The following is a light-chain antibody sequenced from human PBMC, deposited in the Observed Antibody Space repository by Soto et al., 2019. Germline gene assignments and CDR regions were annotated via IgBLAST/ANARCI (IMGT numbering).Light chain of an antibody. CDR3: QQRSNWPIT. V-gene: IGKV3-11*01. CDR2: DAS. CDR1: RRVSSY. J-gene: IGKJ5*01. Sequence: IVWTQSTATLSLSPGESATLSCRATRRVSSYLAWYQQKPGQAPRLFIYDASSSPTDIPARFSGSGSGTDFTLTISSLEPEDFAPYYCQQRSNWPITFGQGTRLEIK.